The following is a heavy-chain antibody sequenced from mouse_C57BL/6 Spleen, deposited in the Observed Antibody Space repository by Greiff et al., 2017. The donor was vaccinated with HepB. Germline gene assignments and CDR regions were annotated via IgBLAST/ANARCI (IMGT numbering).Heavy chain of an antibody. CDR3: AYYSNYGAY. CDR1: GYTFTSYW. V-gene: IGHV1-64*01. Sequence: VQLKQPGAELVKPGASVKLSCKASGYTFTSYWMHWVKQRPGQGLEWIGMIHPNSGSTNYNEKFKSKATLTVDKSSSTAYMQLSSLTSEDSAVYYCAYYSNYGAYWGQGTLVTVSA. CDR2: IHPNSGST. J-gene: IGHJ3*01. D-gene: IGHD2-5*01.